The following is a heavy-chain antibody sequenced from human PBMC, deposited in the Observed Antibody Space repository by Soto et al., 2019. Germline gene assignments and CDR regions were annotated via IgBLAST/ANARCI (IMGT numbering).Heavy chain of an antibody. CDR3: ARPRGYCSGGSCRSPLDY. CDR2: ISAYNGNT. V-gene: IGHV1-18*01. Sequence: QVQLVQSGAEVKKPGASVKVSCRASGYTFTSYGISWVRQAPGQGLEWMGWISAYNGNTNYAQKLQGRVTMTTDTSTSTAYMELRSLRSDDTAVYYCARPRGYCSGGSCRSPLDYWGQGTLVTVSS. J-gene: IGHJ4*02. CDR1: GYTFTSYG. D-gene: IGHD2-15*01.